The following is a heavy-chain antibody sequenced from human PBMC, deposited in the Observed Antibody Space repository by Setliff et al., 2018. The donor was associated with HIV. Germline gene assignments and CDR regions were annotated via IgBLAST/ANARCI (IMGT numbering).Heavy chain of an antibody. Sequence: PSETLSLTCTVSGGSITRTPYYWGWIRQPPGKGLEWIGSIHHSGTAYDNPSLKSRITISVDPSKNQILLRLSSVAAADTAVYYCARLSGGMVPNYWGQGTLVTVSS. D-gene: IGHD3-10*01. CDR3: ARLSGGMVPNY. CDR2: IHHSGTA. V-gene: IGHV4-39*01. J-gene: IGHJ4*02. CDR1: GGSITRTPYY.